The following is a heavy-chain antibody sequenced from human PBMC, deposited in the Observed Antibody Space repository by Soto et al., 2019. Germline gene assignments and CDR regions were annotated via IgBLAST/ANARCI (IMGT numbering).Heavy chain of an antibody. CDR2: ISAYNGNT. CDR3: ARVRTITGTSYDAFDI. J-gene: IGHJ3*02. Sequence: ASVKVSCKASGYTFTSYGISWVRQAPGQGLEWMGWISAYNGNTNYAQKLQGRVTMTTDTSTSTAYMELRSLRSDDTAVYYCARVRTITGTSYDAFDIWGQGTMVTVSS. CDR1: GYTFTSYG. D-gene: IGHD1-7*01. V-gene: IGHV1-18*01.